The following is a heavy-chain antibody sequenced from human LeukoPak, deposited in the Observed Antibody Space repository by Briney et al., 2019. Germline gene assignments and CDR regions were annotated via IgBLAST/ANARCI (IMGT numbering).Heavy chain of an antibody. CDR2: IYYSGST. CDR1: GGSISSYY. D-gene: IGHD3-22*01. CDR3: ARGRREYYYDSSGYNYFDY. V-gene: IGHV4-59*01. Sequence: PSETLSLTCTVSGGSISSYYWSWIRQLPGKGLEWIGYIYYSGSTNYNPSLKSRVTISVDTSKNQFSLKLSSVTAADTAVYYCARGRREYYYDSSGYNYFDYWGQGTLVTVSS. J-gene: IGHJ4*02.